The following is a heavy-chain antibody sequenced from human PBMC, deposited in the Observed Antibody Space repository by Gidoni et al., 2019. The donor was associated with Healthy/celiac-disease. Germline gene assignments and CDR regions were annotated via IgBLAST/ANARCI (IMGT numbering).Heavy chain of an antibody. D-gene: IGHD4-17*01. CDR3: AKYAYSTVTTPYYFDY. Sequence: GSGGSTYYADSVKGRFTISRDNSKNTLYLQMNSLRAEDTAVYYCAKYAYSTVTTPYYFDYWGQGTLVTVSS. J-gene: IGHJ4*02. CDR2: GSGGST. V-gene: IGHV3-23*01.